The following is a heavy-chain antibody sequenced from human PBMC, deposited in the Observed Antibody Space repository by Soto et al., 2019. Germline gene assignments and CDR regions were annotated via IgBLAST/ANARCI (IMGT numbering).Heavy chain of an antibody. V-gene: IGHV1-69*08. CDR3: ARTTGTQWYYFDY. CDR2: IIPILGTA. J-gene: IGHJ4*02. D-gene: IGHD3-9*01. Sequence: SVKVSCKASVGTFSSYTISWVRQAPGQGLEWMGRIIPILGTANYAQKFQGRVTITADESTSTAYMELSSLRSEDTAVYYCARTTGTQWYYFDYWGQGTLVTVSS. CDR1: VGTFSSYT.